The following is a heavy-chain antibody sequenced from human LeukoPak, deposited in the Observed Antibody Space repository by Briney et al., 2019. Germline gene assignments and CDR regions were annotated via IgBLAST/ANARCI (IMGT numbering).Heavy chain of an antibody. Sequence: KSGGSLRLSCAASGFTFSTYSMNWVRQAPGKGLEWVGRIKSKTDGGTTDYAAPVKGRFTISRDDSKNTLYLQMNSLKTEDTAVYYCTTVWNCGGDCSDAFDIWGQGTMVTVSS. D-gene: IGHD2-21*02. CDR3: TTVWNCGGDCSDAFDI. J-gene: IGHJ3*02. CDR2: IKSKTDGGTT. CDR1: GFTFSTYS. V-gene: IGHV3-15*01.